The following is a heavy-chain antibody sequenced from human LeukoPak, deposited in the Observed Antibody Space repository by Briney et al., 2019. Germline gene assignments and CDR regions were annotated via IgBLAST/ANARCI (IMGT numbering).Heavy chain of an antibody. J-gene: IGHJ4*02. CDR1: GFTFRSYA. CDR3: TTRGYSSSWYLHDY. Sequence: GGSLRLSCAASGFTFRSYAKSWVRQAPGKGVEWVSAISGSGGSTYYADSVKGRFTISRDNSKNTLYLQMNSLKTEDTAVYYCTTRGYSSSWYLHDYWGQGTLVTVSS. V-gene: IGHV3-23*01. D-gene: IGHD6-13*01. CDR2: ISGSGGST.